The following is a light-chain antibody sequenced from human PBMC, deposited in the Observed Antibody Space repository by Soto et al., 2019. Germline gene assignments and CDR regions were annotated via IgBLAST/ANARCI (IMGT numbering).Light chain of an antibody. J-gene: IGKJ1*01. V-gene: IGKV3-20*01. Sequence: EIVLTQSPGTLSLSPGERATLSCRASQSVNSNYLAWYQQKPGQSPRVLMYGTSNRATGIPDRFSGSGSGTDSTLTISRLQLYDFAVYYCQQYDESFRTFGQGTKVEIK. CDR3: QQYDESFRT. CDR2: GTS. CDR1: QSVNSNY.